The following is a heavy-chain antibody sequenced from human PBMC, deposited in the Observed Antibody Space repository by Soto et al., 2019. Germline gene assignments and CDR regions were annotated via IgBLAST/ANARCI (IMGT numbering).Heavy chain of an antibody. J-gene: IGHJ6*02. CDR2: IYYSGST. CDR1: GGSISSSIYY. CDR3: ASSRYYDFWSGYYPGYYYYGMDV. V-gene: IGHV4-39*01. Sequence: SERLSLTCTVAGGSISSSIYYWGWLRQPPGKGLEWIGSIYYSGSTYYNPSLKSRVTISVDTSKNQFSLKLSSVTAADTAVYYCASSRYYDFWSGYYPGYYYYGMDVWGQGTTVTVSS. D-gene: IGHD3-3*01.